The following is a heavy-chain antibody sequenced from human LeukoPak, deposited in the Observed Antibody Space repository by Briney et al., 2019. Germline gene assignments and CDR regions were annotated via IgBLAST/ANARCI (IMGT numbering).Heavy chain of an antibody. J-gene: IGHJ4*02. CDR2: IYYSGST. D-gene: IGHD3-10*01. CDR1: GGSISSGGYY. V-gene: IGHV4-39*07. CDR3: ARVSLVRGAPDYYFDY. Sequence: PSQTLSLTCTVSGGSISSGGYYWSWIRQPPGKGLEWIGSIYYSGSTYYNPSLKSRVTISVDTSKNQFSLKLSSVTAADAAVYYCARVSLVRGAPDYYFDYWGQGTLVTVSS.